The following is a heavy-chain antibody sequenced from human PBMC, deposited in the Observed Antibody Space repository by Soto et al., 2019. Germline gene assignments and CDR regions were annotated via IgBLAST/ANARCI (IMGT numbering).Heavy chain of an antibody. CDR1: GGSISSYY. CDR3: ARSSVVRGVIIYFDY. Sequence: SETLSLTCTVSGGSISSYYWSWIRQPAGKGLEWIGRIYTSGSTNYNPSLKSRVTMSVDTSKNQFSLKLSSVTAADTAVYYCARSSVVRGVIIYFDYWGQGTLVTVSS. J-gene: IGHJ4*02. V-gene: IGHV4-4*07. CDR2: IYTSGST. D-gene: IGHD3-10*01.